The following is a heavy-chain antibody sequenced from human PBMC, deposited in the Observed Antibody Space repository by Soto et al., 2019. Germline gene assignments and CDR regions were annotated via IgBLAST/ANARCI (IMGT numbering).Heavy chain of an antibody. Sequence: QVQLVQSGAEVKKPGSSVKVSCKASGGTYSSYAISWVRQAPGQGLEWMGGIIPIFGTANYAQKFQGRVTITADESTSTAYMELSSLRSEDTAVYYCAKLRQQLGRGWFDPWGQGTLVTVSS. CDR1: GGTYSSYA. V-gene: IGHV1-69*12. CDR2: IIPIFGTA. CDR3: AKLRQQLGRGWFDP. J-gene: IGHJ5*02. D-gene: IGHD6-13*01.